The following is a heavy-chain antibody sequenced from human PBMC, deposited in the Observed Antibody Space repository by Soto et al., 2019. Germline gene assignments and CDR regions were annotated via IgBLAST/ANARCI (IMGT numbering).Heavy chain of an antibody. CDR2: IYYSGST. D-gene: IGHD3-3*01. Sequence: QVQLQESGPGLVKPSETLSLTCTVSGGSVSSGSYYWSWIRQPPGKGLEWIGYIYYSGSTNYNPSLKSRVTISVDTSKNQFSLKLSSVTAADTAVYYCARDRGSGRFNYSYYGMDVWGQGTTVTVS. CDR3: ARDRGSGRFNYSYYGMDV. CDR1: GGSVSSGSYY. V-gene: IGHV4-61*01. J-gene: IGHJ6*02.